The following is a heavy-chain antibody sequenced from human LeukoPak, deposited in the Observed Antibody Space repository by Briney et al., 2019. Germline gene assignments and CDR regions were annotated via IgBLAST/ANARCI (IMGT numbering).Heavy chain of an antibody. CDR2: IYPGDSDT. CDR1: GYSFTSYW. Sequence: GESLKISCKGSGYSFTSYWIGWVRQMPGKGLERMGIIYPGDSDTRYSPSFQGQVTISADKSISTAYLQWSSLKASDTAMYYCARTQNVDTAMVRYYFDYWGQGTLVTVSS. CDR3: ARTQNVDTAMVRYYFDY. J-gene: IGHJ4*02. V-gene: IGHV5-51*01. D-gene: IGHD5-18*01.